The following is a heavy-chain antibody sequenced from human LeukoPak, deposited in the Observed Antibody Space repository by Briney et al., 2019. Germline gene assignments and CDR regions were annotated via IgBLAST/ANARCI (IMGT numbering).Heavy chain of an antibody. V-gene: IGHV3-72*01. CDR1: GLTFSDHY. Sequence: GGSLRLSCAASGLTFSDHYMDWVRQAPGKGLEWVGRTRNKASGYTTEYAASAKGRFTISRDDSKNSLYLQMNSLKTEDTAVYYCARAPPIDYWGQGTLVTVSS. CDR2: TRNKASGYTT. J-gene: IGHJ4*02. CDR3: ARAPPIDY.